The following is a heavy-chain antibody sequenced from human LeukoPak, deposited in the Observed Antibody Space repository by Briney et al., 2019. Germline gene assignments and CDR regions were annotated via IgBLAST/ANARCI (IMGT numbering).Heavy chain of an antibody. J-gene: IGHJ5*02. CDR2: IWYDGSNK. V-gene: IGHV3-33*06. CDR1: GFTFSSYG. CDR3: AKGRGTGTTGPTWFDP. Sequence: GGSLRLSCAASGFTFSSYGMHWVRQAPGKGLEWVAVIWYDGSNKYYADSVKGRFTISRDNSKNTLYLQMNSLRAEDTAVYYCAKGRGTGTTGPTWFDPWGQGTLVTVSS. D-gene: IGHD1-7*01.